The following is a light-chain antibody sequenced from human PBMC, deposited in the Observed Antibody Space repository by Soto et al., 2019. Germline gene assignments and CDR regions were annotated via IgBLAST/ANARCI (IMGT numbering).Light chain of an antibody. J-gene: IGKJ4*01. Sequence: EIVLTQSPATLSLSPGERAILSCRASQSVSSHLAWYQQKPGQAPRLLFYEASHRAPGVPPRFSGSGSGTEFTLTISSLELEDFAVYYCQQRSDRPPLTFGGGTKVEIK. V-gene: IGKV3-11*01. CDR3: QQRSDRPPLT. CDR1: QSVSSH. CDR2: EAS.